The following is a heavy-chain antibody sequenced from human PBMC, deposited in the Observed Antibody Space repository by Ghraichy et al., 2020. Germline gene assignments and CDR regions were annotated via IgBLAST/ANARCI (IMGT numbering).Heavy chain of an antibody. V-gene: IGHV4-59*01. CDR2: ISYGGHT. Sequence: SQTLSLTCTVSGGSISPYYWSWIRQPPGKGLEWIGYISYGGHTDYNPSLKSRVTTSIDTSKSQLPLKLTSVTAADTAVYYCTRDRRDGYNYVELWGRGTLVTVSS. CDR1: GGSISPYY. D-gene: IGHD5-24*01. CDR3: TRDRRDGYNYVEL. J-gene: IGHJ4*02.